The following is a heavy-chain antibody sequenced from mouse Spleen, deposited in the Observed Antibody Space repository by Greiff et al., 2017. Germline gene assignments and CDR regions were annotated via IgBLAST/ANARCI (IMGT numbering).Heavy chain of an antibody. CDR1: GYAFSSYW. Sequence: VQVVESGAELVRPGSSVKISCKASGYAFSSYWMNWVKQRPGQGLEWIGQIYPGDGDTNYNGKFKGKATLTADKSSSTAYMQLSSLTSEDSAVYFCATPSTVVATPFAYWGQGTLVTVSA. V-gene: IGHV1-80*01. D-gene: IGHD1-1*01. J-gene: IGHJ3*01. CDR2: IYPGDGDT. CDR3: ATPSTVVATPFAY.